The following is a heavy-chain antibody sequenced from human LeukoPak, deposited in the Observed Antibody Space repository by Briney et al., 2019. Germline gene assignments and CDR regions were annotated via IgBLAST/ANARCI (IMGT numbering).Heavy chain of an antibody. J-gene: IGHJ6*03. CDR3: ARRVMSWDTAMVRYYYYYYMDV. D-gene: IGHD5-18*01. Sequence: SETLSLTCAVYGGSFSGYYWSWIRQPPGKGLEWIGEINHSGSTNYNPSLKSRVTISVDTSKNQFSLKLSSVTAADTAVYYCARRVMSWDTAMVRYYYYYYMDVWGKGTTVTVSS. CDR1: GGSFSGYY. CDR2: INHSGST. V-gene: IGHV4-34*01.